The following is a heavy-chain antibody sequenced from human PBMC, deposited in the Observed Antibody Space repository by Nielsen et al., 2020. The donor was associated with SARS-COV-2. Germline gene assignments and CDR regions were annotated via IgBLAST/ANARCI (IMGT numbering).Heavy chain of an antibody. J-gene: IGHJ4*02. CDR2: GSGYSDNA. Sequence: ASVKVSCKASGYTFTSFGISWVRQAPGKGLEWMGWGSGYSDNAKYAQKLQGRVTMTTDTSTSTAYMELRSLTSDDTAVYYCVRDLGHYDGSGLVFYDYWGQGTLVTVSS. D-gene: IGHD3-22*01. CDR3: VRDLGHYDGSGLVFYDY. CDR1: GYTFTSFG. V-gene: IGHV1-18*01.